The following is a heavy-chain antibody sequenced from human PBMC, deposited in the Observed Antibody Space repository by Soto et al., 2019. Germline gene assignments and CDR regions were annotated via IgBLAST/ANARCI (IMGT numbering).Heavy chain of an antibody. Sequence: VASVKVSCKVSGYTLTELSMHWVRQAPGKGLEWMGGFDPEDGETIYAQKFQGRVTMTEDTSTDTAYMELSSLRSEDTAVYYCAMPGVAVAGNYYYYGMDVWGQGTTVTVSS. D-gene: IGHD6-19*01. V-gene: IGHV1-24*01. CDR1: GYTLTELS. CDR2: FDPEDGET. CDR3: AMPGVAVAGNYYYYGMDV. J-gene: IGHJ6*02.